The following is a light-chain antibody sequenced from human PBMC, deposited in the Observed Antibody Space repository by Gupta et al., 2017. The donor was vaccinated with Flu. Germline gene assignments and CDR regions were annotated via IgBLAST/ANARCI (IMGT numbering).Light chain of an antibody. CDR3: CSYAGSYTLV. V-gene: IGLV2-11*01. Sequence: SALTQPLSASASRTQSVTISCTGTSSDVGGYNYVSWYQQHPGKAPKLMIYDVSKRPSGVPDRFSGSKSGNTASLTISGLQAEDEADYYCCSYAGSYTLVFGGGTKLTVL. CDR1: SSDVGGYNY. J-gene: IGLJ3*02. CDR2: DVS.